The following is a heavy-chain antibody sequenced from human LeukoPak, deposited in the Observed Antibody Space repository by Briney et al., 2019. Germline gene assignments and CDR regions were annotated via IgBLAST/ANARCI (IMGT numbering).Heavy chain of an antibody. D-gene: IGHD3-16*01. CDR2: ISSSGSTI. J-gene: IGHJ4*02. Sequence: GGSLRLSCAASGFTFSSYEMNWVRQAPGKGLEWVSYISSSGSTIYYADSVKGRFIISRDNSKNTLYLQLNSLRAEDTALYYCATYRRPFSDWGSYYFDYWGQGTLVTVSS. V-gene: IGHV3-48*03. CDR3: ATYRRPFSDWGSYYFDY. CDR1: GFTFSSYE.